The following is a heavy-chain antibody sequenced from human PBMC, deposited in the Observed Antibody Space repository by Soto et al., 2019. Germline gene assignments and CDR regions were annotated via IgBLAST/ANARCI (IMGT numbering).Heavy chain of an antibody. CDR1: GFTFGDYA. J-gene: IGHJ3*02. CDR2: IRSKAYGGTT. V-gene: IGHV3-49*04. Sequence: GGSLRLSCTASGFTFGDYAMSWVRQAPGKGLEWVGFIRSKAYGGTTEYAASVKGRFTISRDDSKSIAYLQMNSLKTEDTAVYYCTRAQYSYGYGYAFDIWGQGTMVTV. D-gene: IGHD5-18*01. CDR3: TRAQYSYGYGYAFDI.